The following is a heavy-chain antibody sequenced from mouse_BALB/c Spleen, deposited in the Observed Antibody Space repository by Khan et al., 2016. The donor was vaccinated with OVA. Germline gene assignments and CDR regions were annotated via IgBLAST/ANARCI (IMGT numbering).Heavy chain of an antibody. CDR1: GYTFTTAG. CDR2: INTHSGVP. V-gene: IGHV9-4*02. D-gene: IGHD2-5*01. J-gene: IGHJ4*01. CDR3: ARGGAADYRNDGGAMDY. Sequence: QIQLVQSGPELKKPGETVRISCKASGYTFTTAGIQWVQKMPGKGLKWIGWINTHSGVPKYAADFKGRFAFSLETSASTAYLQITNLKNEDTATYVSARGGAADYRNDGGAMDYWGQGTSVTVSS.